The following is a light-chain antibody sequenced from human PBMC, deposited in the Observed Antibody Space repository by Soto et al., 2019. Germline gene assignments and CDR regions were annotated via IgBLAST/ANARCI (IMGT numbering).Light chain of an antibody. CDR1: QSVSSY. CDR2: DAS. J-gene: IGKJ4*01. V-gene: IGKV3-11*01. CDR3: QQRSNWH. Sequence: EIVLTQSPATLSLSPGERATLSFRASQSVSSYLAWYQQKPGQAPRLLIYDASNKATGIPARFSGSGSGTDFTLTISSLEPEDFAVYYCQQRSNWHFGGGTKVEIK.